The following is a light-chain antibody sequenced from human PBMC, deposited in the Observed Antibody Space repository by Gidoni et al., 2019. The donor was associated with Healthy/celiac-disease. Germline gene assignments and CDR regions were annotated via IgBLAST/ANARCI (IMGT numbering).Light chain of an antibody. J-gene: IGKJ2*03. V-gene: IGKV1-33*01. CDR1: QDISNY. Sequence: IQITQSPSSLSSSVGDRVTITCQASQDISNYLNWYQQKPGKAPKLLIYDSSNLETGVPSRFSGSGSGTDFTFTISSLQPEDIATYYCQQYDNSYSFXQXTKLEIK. CDR2: DSS. CDR3: QQYDNSYS.